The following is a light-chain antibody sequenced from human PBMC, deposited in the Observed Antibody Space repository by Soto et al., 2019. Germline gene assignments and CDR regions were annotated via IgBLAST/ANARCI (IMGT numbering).Light chain of an antibody. CDR3: QQYYSTRT. CDR2: WAS. CDR1: QSLLYGGNDRNY. Sequence: DIVMTQSPDSLAVSLGERATIDCKSSQSLLYGGNDRNYLAWYQHKPGQSPKLIMYWASTREAGVPDRFSGSGSGTHFTLTISSLQAEDVAVYYCQQYYSTRTFGQGTKVEIK. V-gene: IGKV4-1*01. J-gene: IGKJ1*01.